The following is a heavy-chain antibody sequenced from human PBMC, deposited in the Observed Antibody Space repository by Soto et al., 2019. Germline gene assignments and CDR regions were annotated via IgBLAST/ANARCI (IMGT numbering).Heavy chain of an antibody. J-gene: IGHJ3*02. Sequence: QVQLQQWGAGLLKPSETLSLTCAVYGGFVTSGSYYWSWIRQPPGKGLEWIGEMSHSGGTHFNPSLKSRVNISVDTSKNQFTLKMRSVTAADTALYYRARVERGTATTVVDAFDIWGPGTMVTVSS. CDR3: ARVERGTATTVVDAFDI. CDR1: GGFVTSGSYY. D-gene: IGHD1-1*01. V-gene: IGHV4-34*01. CDR2: MSHSGGT.